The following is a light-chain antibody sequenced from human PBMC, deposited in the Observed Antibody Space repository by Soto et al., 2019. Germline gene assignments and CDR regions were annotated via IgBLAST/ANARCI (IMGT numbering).Light chain of an antibody. J-gene: IGKJ1*01. CDR3: QQYKDWPPWT. V-gene: IGKV3-15*01. Sequence: EIVITRSPATLSVSPGERATLSWSASQNIGSNLAWYHQKPGRTPTLLIYGASIRATGIPARFSGSGSGTEFTLTISNVQSEDFVVFYCQQYKDWPPWTFGPGTRWIS. CDR1: QNIGSN. CDR2: GAS.